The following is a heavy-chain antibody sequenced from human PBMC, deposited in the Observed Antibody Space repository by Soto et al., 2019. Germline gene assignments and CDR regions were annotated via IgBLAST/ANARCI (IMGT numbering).Heavy chain of an antibody. J-gene: IGHJ4*02. CDR2: IIPIFGTA. D-gene: IGHD4-17*01. CDR1: GGTFSSYA. Sequence: GPSLKFSFKASGGTFSSYAISWVRQAPGQGLEWMGGIIPIFGTANYAQKFQGRVTITADESTSTAYMELSSLRSEDTAVYYCARSLPGDYPFDYWGQGTLVTVSS. V-gene: IGHV1-69*13. CDR3: ARSLPGDYPFDY.